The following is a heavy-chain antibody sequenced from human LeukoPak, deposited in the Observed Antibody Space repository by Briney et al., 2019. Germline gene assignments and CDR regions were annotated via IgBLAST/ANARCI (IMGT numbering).Heavy chain of an antibody. CDR1: GFTFSSYA. V-gene: IGHV3-23*01. CDR2: ISGSGGST. J-gene: IGHJ4*02. Sequence: GGSLRLSCAASGFTFSSYAMSWVRQAPGKGLEWVSAISGSGGSTYYADSVKGRFTISRDNSKNTLYLQMNSLRAEDTAVYYCAKGPHDYYGSGSYYDYWGQGTLVTVSS. D-gene: IGHD3-10*01. CDR3: AKGPHDYYGSGSYYDY.